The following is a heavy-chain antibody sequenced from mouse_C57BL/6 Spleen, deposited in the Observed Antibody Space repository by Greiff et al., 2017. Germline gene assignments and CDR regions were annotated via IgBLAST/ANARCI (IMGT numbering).Heavy chain of an antibody. D-gene: IGHD1-1*01. Sequence: VQLKQSGPELVKPGASVKISCKASGYSFTDYNMHWVKQSNGKSLEWIGVINPNYGTTSYNQKFKGKATLTVDQSSSTAYMQLNSLTSEDSAVYYGARSTDYGPTWFAYWGQGTLVTVSA. V-gene: IGHV1-39*01. CDR3: ARSTDYGPTWFAY. J-gene: IGHJ3*01. CDR2: INPNYGTT. CDR1: GYSFTDYN.